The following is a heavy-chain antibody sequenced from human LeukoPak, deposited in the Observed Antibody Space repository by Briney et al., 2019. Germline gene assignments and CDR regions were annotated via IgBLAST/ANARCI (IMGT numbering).Heavy chain of an antibody. V-gene: IGHV4-30-4*08. CDR3: ARGITMIDRAAFDI. J-gene: IGHJ3*02. D-gene: IGHD3-22*01. CDR1: GGSISSGDYY. Sequence: SQTLSLTCTVSGGSISSGDYYWSWIRQPPGKGLEWIGYIYYSGSTYYNPSLKSRVTIPVDTSKNQFSLKLSSVTAADTAVYYCARGITMIDRAAFDIWGQGTMVTVSS. CDR2: IYYSGST.